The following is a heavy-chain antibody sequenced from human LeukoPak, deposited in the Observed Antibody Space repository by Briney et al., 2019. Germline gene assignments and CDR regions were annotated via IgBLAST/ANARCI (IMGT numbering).Heavy chain of an antibody. CDR2: INHSGST. Sequence: SETLSLTCAVYGGSFSGYYWSWIRQPPGKGLEWIGEINHSGSTNYNPSLKSRVTMSVDTSKNQFSLKLSSVTAADTAVYYCARDRYYYDSSGYYYQFDYWGQGTLVTVSS. V-gene: IGHV4-34*01. D-gene: IGHD3-22*01. CDR1: GGSFSGYY. CDR3: ARDRYYYDSSGYYYQFDY. J-gene: IGHJ4*02.